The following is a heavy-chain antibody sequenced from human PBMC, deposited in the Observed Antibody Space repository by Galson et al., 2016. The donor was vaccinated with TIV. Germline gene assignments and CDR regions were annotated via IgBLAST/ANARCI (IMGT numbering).Heavy chain of an antibody. CDR1: GFTFSSYA. CDR3: ARERTSVVGRSLDF. Sequence: SLRLSCAASGFTFSSYAMHWVRQAPGKGLEWVAIVSYDGRTEDDSDSVRGRFTISRDNSKNTLYLQMNGLRREDTGIYYCARERTSVVGRSLDFWGQGTVVTVSS. J-gene: IGHJ4*02. D-gene: IGHD2-15*01. V-gene: IGHV3-30-3*01. CDR2: VSYDGRTE.